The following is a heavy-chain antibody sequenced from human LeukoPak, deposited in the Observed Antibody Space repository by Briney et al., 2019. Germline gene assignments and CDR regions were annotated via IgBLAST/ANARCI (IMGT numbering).Heavy chain of an antibody. J-gene: IGHJ4*02. CDR1: GFTVSSNY. V-gene: IGHV3-66*01. CDR3: ARIVGASRTEY. CDR2: IYSGGST. D-gene: IGHD1-26*01. Sequence: PGGSLRLSCAASGFTVSSNYMRWVRQAPGKGLEWVSVIYSGGSTDYADSVKGRFTISRDKSKNTLYLQMNSLRAGDTAVYYCARIVGASRTEYWGQGTLVIVSS.